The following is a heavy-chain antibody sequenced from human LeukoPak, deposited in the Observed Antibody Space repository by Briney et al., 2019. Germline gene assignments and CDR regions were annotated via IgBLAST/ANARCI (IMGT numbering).Heavy chain of an antibody. J-gene: IGHJ5*02. CDR2: TQSKTDSGTT. CDR1: GFTFSNAW. V-gene: IGHV3-15*01. CDR3: TTELYCGGDCYPGA. D-gene: IGHD2-21*02. Sequence: TGGSLRLSCAASGFTFSNAWMSWVRQAPGKGLEWVGRTQSKTDSGTTDYAAPVKGRFTISRDDSKNTLYLQMNSLKTDDTAVYYCTTELYCGGDCYPGAWGQGTLVTVSS.